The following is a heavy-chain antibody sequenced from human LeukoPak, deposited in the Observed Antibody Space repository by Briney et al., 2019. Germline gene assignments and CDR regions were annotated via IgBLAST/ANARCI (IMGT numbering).Heavy chain of an antibody. D-gene: IGHD3-3*01. CDR3: ARLGDYDFWSGYYRYYFDY. Sequence: SETLSLTCTVSGGSISSSSYYWGWIRQPPGKGLEWIGSIYYSGSTYYNPSLKSRVTISVDTSKNQFSLKLSSVTAADTAVYYCARLGDYDFWSGYYRYYFDYWGQGTLVTVSS. CDR2: IYYSGST. V-gene: IGHV4-39*01. CDR1: GGSISSSSYY. J-gene: IGHJ4*02.